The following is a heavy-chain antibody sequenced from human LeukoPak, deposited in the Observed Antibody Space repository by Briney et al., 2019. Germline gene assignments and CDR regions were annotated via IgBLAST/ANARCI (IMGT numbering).Heavy chain of an antibody. V-gene: IGHV3-48*03. D-gene: IGHD5-12*01. CDR3: ARVSGYDYIKTRSLDY. Sequence: PGGSLRLSCAASGFTFSSYEMNWVRQAPGKGLEWVSYIRSSGSTKYYADSVKGRFTISRDNAKNSLYLQMNSLRAEDTAVYYCARVSGYDYIKTRSLDYWGQGTLVTVSS. CDR2: IRSSGSTK. CDR1: GFTFSSYE. J-gene: IGHJ4*02.